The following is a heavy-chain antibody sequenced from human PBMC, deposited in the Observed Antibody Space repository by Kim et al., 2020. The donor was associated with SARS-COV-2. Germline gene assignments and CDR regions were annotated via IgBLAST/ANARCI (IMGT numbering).Heavy chain of an antibody. Sequence: YAASVKGLFTIPRENSKNTLYLKMNSLRADDTAVYYSARVKLTTVPPGGYWGQGTLVTVSS. J-gene: IGHJ4*02. V-gene: IGHV3-33*01. CDR3: ARVKLTTVPPGGY. D-gene: IGHD4-17*01.